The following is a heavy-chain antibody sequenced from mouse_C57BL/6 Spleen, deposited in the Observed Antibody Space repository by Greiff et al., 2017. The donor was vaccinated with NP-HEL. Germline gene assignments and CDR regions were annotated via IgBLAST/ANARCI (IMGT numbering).Heavy chain of an antibody. V-gene: IGHV14-4*01. CDR1: GFNIKDDY. CDR2: IDPENGDT. CDR3: TTLTGINYFDY. D-gene: IGHD4-1*01. J-gene: IGHJ2*01. Sequence: EVQLQQSGAELVRPGASVKLSCTASGFNIKDDYMHWVKQRPEQGLEWIGWIDPENGDTEYASKFQGKATITADTSSNTAYLQLSSLTSEDTAVYYCTTLTGINYFDYWGQGTTLTVSS.